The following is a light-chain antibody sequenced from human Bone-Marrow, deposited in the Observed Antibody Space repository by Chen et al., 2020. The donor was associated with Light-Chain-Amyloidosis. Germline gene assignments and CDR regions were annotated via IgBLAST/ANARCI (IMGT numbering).Light chain of an antibody. Sequence: SYELTQPPSVSVSPGQTARITCSGDDLPTKYAYWYQQKPGQAPVLVIHRDTERPSGISERFSCSSTGTKATLTISRVQAEDEADYHCQSAYSSGTYDVIFGGGTKLTVL. J-gene: IGLJ2*01. CDR2: RDT. CDR3: QSAYSSGTYDVI. V-gene: IGLV3-25*03. CDR1: DLPTKY.